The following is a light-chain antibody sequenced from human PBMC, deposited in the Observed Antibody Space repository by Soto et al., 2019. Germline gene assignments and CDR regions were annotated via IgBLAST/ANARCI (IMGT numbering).Light chain of an antibody. CDR2: EVS. J-gene: IGLJ3*02. V-gene: IGLV2-14*01. Sequence: QSALTQPASVSGSPGQSITISCTGTSSDVGGYNLVSWYQQHPGKPPKLMIYEVSNRPSGVSNRFSGSKSGNTASLTISGLQPEDEADYYCISYTSSITRVFGGGTKVTVL. CDR1: SSDVGGYNL. CDR3: ISYTSSITRV.